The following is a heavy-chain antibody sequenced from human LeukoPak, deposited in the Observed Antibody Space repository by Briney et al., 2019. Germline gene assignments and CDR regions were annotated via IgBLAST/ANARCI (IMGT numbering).Heavy chain of an antibody. J-gene: IGHJ5*02. CDR3: ARARGYCSSPSCYGFDP. D-gene: IGHD2-2*01. V-gene: IGHV1-2*04. CDR1: GYTFTGYY. CDR2: INPNSGGT. Sequence: ASVKVSCEASGYTFTGYYMRWVRQAPGQGLEWMGWINPNSGGTNYAQKFQGWVTMTRATSISTAYMELSRLRSADTAVYYCARARGYCSSPSCYGFDPWGQGTQGTVSS.